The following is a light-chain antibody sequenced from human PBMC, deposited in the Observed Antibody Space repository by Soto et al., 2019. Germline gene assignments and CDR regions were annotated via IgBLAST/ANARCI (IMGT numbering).Light chain of an antibody. V-gene: IGKV1-5*03. CDR2: KAS. CDR3: QHYNNYSEFS. CDR1: QSINNW. Sequence: DIEMTQSPSTLSVSIGDRVTITCRASQSINNWLAWYQQKPGKAPKLLIYKASTLESGVPSRFSGSGSGTEFTLTISCLQPDDFATYYYQHYNNYSEFSFGPGTKVDIK. J-gene: IGKJ3*01.